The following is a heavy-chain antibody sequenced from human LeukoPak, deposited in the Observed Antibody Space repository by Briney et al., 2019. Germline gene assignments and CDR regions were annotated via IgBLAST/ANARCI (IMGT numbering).Heavy chain of an antibody. V-gene: IGHV4-59*01. CDR1: GGSISSYY. CDR2: IYYSGST. J-gene: IGHJ4*02. Sequence: SETLSLTCTVSGGSISSYYWSWIRQPPGKGLEWIGYIYYSGSTNYNPSLKSRVTISVDTSKNQFSLKLSSVTAADTAVYYCARWDGYNSGFDYWGQGTLVTVSS. D-gene: IGHD5-24*01. CDR3: ARWDGYNSGFDY.